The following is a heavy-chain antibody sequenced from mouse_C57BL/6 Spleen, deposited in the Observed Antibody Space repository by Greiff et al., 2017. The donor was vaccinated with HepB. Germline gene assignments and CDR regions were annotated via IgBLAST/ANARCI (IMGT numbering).Heavy chain of an antibody. J-gene: IGHJ3*01. CDR3: ARSQRDYYYGSSSFAY. V-gene: IGHV1-80*01. D-gene: IGHD1-1*01. CDR2: IYPGDGDT. Sequence: QVQLKQSGAELVKPGASVKISCKASGYAFSSYWMNWVKQRPGKGLEWIGQIYPGDGDTNYNGKFKGKATLTADKSSSTAYMQLSSLTSEDSAVYFCARSQRDYYYGSSSFAYWGQGTLVTVSA. CDR1: GYAFSSYW.